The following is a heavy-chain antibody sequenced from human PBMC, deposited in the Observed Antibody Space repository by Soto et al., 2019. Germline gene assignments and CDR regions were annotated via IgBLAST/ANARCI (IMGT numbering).Heavy chain of an antibody. CDR2: ISYDGSNK. D-gene: IGHD3-10*01. V-gene: IGHV3-30*18. CDR3: AKAGHHDY. Sequence: GGSLRLSFAASGFTFSSYGMDWVRQAPGKGLEWVAVISYDGSNKYYADSVKGRFTISRDNSKNTLYLQMNSLRAEDTAVYYCAKAGHHDYWGQGTLVTVSS. CDR1: GFTFSSYG. J-gene: IGHJ4*02.